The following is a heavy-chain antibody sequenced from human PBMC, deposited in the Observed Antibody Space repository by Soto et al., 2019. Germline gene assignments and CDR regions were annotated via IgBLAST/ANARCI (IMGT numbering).Heavy chain of an antibody. Sequence: EVQLVESGGVVVQPGGSLRLSCAASGFTFDDYTMHWVRQAPGKGLEWVSLISWDGGSTYYADSVKGRFTISRDNSKNSLYLPMNSLRTEDTALYYCAKDRYSSGWFRFDYWGQGTLVTVSS. J-gene: IGHJ4*02. D-gene: IGHD6-19*01. CDR1: GFTFDDYT. V-gene: IGHV3-43*01. CDR2: ISWDGGST. CDR3: AKDRYSSGWFRFDY.